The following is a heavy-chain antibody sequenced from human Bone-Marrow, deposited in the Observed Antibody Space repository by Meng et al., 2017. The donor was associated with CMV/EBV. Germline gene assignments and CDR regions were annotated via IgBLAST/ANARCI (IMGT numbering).Heavy chain of an antibody. V-gene: IGHV3-7*01. Sequence: GGSLRLSCAASGFTFSSYWMSWVRQAPGKGLEWVANIKQDGSEKYYVDSVKGRFTISRDNAKNSLYLQMNSLRAEDTAVYYCAKDLYLRSTSCLHYWGQGTLVTVSS. CDR3: AKDLYLRSTSCLHY. CDR2: IKQDGSEK. CDR1: GFTFSSYW. J-gene: IGHJ4*02. D-gene: IGHD2-2*01.